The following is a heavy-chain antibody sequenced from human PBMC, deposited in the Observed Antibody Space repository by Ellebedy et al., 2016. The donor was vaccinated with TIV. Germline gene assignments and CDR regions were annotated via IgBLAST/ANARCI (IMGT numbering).Heavy chain of an antibody. Sequence: AASVKVSCKDSGYKFINYGYTWVRQAPGQGLEWVGYISSHNGNSNYGKNFEGRVTMTTDRPTATVFMELGSLRSDDTAMYYCARTRYSSSWPDFWGQGTLVTVSS. CDR3: ARTRYSSSWPDF. CDR1: GYKFINYG. V-gene: IGHV1-18*04. D-gene: IGHD5-18*01. J-gene: IGHJ4*02. CDR2: ISSHNGNS.